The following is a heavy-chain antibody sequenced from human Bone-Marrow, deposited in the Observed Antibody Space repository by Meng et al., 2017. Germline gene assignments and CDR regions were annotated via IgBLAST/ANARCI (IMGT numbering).Heavy chain of an antibody. Sequence: QVQMQGSGPGLVQPSGSLSLTGAVSGGSISSSTWWSWVRQPSGKGLEWIGEIYHSGSTNYNPSLKSRVTISVDKSKNQFSLKLSSVTAADTAVYYCASLYGDSSVWYLDLWGQGTMVTVSS. V-gene: IGHV4-4*02. CDR1: GGSISSSTW. CDR2: IYHSGST. D-gene: IGHD4-17*01. CDR3: ASLYGDSSVWYLDL. J-gene: IGHJ3*01.